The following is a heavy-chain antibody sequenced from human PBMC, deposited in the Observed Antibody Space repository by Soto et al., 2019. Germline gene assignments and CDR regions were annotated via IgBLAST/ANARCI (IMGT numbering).Heavy chain of an antibody. D-gene: IGHD2-21*02. CDR2: IKSKTDGGTT. V-gene: IGHV3-15*07. J-gene: IGHJ4*02. CDR1: GFTFSNAW. Sequence: EVQLVESGGGLVKPGGSLRLSCAASGFTFSNAWMNWVRQAPGKGLEWVGRIKSKTDGGTTDYAAPVKGRFTISRDDSKNTLYLQMNSLKTEDTAVYYCTTGGEYCGGVCYSPQYYFDYWGQGTLVTVSS. CDR3: TTGGEYCGGVCYSPQYYFDY.